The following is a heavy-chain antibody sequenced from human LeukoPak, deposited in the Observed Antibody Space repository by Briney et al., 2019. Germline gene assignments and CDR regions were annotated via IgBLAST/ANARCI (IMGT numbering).Heavy chain of an antibody. Sequence: GGSLRLSCAASGFTFSGYSMNWVRQAPGKGLEWVSSISSSSSYIYYADSVKGRFTISRDNAKNSLYLQMNSLRAEDTAVYYCARDLDTAMAPRPGVPFFFDYWGQGTLVTVSS. D-gene: IGHD5-18*01. V-gene: IGHV3-21*01. CDR1: GFTFSGYS. CDR3: ARDLDTAMAPRPGVPFFFDY. CDR2: ISSSSSYI. J-gene: IGHJ4*02.